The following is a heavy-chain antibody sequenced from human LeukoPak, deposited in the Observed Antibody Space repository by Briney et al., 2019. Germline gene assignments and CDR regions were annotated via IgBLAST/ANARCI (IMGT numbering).Heavy chain of an antibody. D-gene: IGHD2-15*01. CDR1: GFTVSSNY. J-gene: IGHJ3*02. CDR3: AREYSRDAFDI. CDR2: IYSGGST. V-gene: IGHV3-53*01. Sequence: GGSLRLSCAASGFTVSSNYMSWVRQAPGKGLEWVSVIYSGGSTYYADSVKGRFTISRDNSKNTLYLQMNSLRAEYTAVYYCAREYSRDAFDIWGQGTMVTVSS.